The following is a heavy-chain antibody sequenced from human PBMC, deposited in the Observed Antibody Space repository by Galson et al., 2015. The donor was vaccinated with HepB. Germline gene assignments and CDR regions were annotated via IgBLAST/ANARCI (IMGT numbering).Heavy chain of an antibody. CDR1: GFTFSSYA. Sequence: SLRLSCAASGFTFSSYAMSWVRQAPGKGLEWVSAISGSGGSTYYADSVKGRFTISRDNSKNTLYLQMNSLRAEDTAVYYCAKDGKRRDPLRRGESYYYYGMDVWGQGTTVTVSS. J-gene: IGHJ6*02. D-gene: IGHD5-24*01. CDR2: ISGSGGST. V-gene: IGHV3-23*01. CDR3: AKDGKRRDPLRRGESYYYYGMDV.